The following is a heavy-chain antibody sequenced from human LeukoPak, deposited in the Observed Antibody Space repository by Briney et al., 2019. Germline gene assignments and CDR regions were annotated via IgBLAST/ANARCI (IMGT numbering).Heavy chain of an antibody. CDR2: IYYSGST. Sequence: SETLSLTCTVSGGSISSYYWSWIRQPPGKGLEWIGYIYYSGSTNYNPSLKSRVTISVDTSKNHFSLKLSSVTAADTAVYYCARETYYYDSSGYPAGRWFDPWGQGTLVTVSS. CDR3: ARETYYYDSSGYPAGRWFDP. D-gene: IGHD3-22*01. CDR1: GGSISSYY. V-gene: IGHV4-59*01. J-gene: IGHJ5*02.